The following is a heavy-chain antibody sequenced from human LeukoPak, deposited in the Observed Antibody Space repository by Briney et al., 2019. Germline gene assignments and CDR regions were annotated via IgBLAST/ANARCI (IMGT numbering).Heavy chain of an antibody. J-gene: IGHJ4*02. Sequence: SETLSLTCAVYGGSFSGYYWSWIRQPPGKGLEWIGEINHSGSTNYNPSLKSRVTISVDTSKNQFSLKLSSVTAADTAVYYCARGHSYYDYVWGSYRPTSNYFDYWGQGTLVTVSS. CDR1: GGSFSGYY. CDR2: INHSGST. CDR3: ARGHSYYDYVWGSYRPTSNYFDY. V-gene: IGHV4-34*01. D-gene: IGHD3-16*02.